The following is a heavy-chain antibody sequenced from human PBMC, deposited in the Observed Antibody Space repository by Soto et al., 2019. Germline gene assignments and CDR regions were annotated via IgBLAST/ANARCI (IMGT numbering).Heavy chain of an antibody. V-gene: IGHV1-8*01. D-gene: IGHD3-3*01. CDR3: ARGSYTIFGVVIDMNWFDP. J-gene: IGHJ5*02. Sequence: ASVKGSCKASGYTFTSYYSNWVRQATGQGLEWMGWMNPNSGSTGYAQKFQGRVTMTRNTSISTAYMELSSLRSEDTAVYYCARGSYTIFGVVIDMNWFDPWGQGTLVTVSS. CDR1: GYTFTSYY. CDR2: MNPNSGST.